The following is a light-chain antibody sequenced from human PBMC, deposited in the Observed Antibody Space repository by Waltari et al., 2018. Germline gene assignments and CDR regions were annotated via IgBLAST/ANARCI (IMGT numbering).Light chain of an antibody. J-gene: IGKJ2*01. CDR2: KAS. V-gene: IGKV1-5*03. CDR1: QSISNW. Sequence: DIQMTQSPSSLSASVGARVTITCRASQSISNWLAWYQQKPGKAPILLIYKASILKSGVPSRFSGSGSGTQFTLTIRSLQPDDFATYYCQQYNTYSSVGQGTKLQIK. CDR3: QQYNTYSS.